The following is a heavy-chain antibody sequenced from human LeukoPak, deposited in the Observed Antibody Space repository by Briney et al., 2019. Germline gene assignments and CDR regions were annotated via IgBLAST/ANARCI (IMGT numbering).Heavy chain of an antibody. Sequence: SETLSLTCTVSGGSISSGGQYWSWIRQHPGKGLEYIGYIYYSGSTYYNPSLKSRVIISVDTSKNQFSLKLNSVTAADTAVYYCVRDFDVGDINLRYFDLWGRGILATVSS. CDR1: GGSISSGGQY. CDR2: IYYSGST. D-gene: IGHD4-17*01. CDR3: VRDFDVGDINLRYFDL. J-gene: IGHJ2*01. V-gene: IGHV4-31*03.